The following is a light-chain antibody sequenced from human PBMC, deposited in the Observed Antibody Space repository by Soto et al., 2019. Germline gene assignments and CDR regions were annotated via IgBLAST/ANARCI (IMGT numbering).Light chain of an antibody. CDR3: QQYASSPIT. CDR2: DAS. CDR1: QSVGRDY. V-gene: IGKV3-20*01. J-gene: IGKJ5*01. Sequence: ENVLTQSPGTLSLSPGERATLSYRASQSVGRDYLAWFQQKPGQAPRLLIHDASRRATGIPDRFSGSGSGTDFTLTINRLEPEDFAIYYCQQYASSPITFGQGSRVDIK.